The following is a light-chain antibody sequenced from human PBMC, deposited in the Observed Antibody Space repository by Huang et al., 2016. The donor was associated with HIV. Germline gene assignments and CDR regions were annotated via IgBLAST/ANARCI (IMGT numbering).Light chain of an antibody. Sequence: DIVMTQSPDSLAVSLGERATINCRSSQSLFFSSNKRSYLAWYQKKPGQPPKLVISWASARESGVPDRFIGSGSETHFTLTISSLQAEDVAVYYCQQYYHNPLTFGGGTKVEI. CDR3: QQYYHNPLT. CDR2: WAS. CDR1: QSLFFSSNKRSY. J-gene: IGKJ4*01. V-gene: IGKV4-1*01.